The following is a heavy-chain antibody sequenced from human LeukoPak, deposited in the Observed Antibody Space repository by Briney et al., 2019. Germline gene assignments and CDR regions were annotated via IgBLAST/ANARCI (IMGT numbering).Heavy chain of an antibody. CDR2: IKQDGSEK. V-gene: IGHV3-7*01. D-gene: IGHD4/OR15-4a*01. Sequence: GGSLRLSCAVSGFTFSSYWMSWVRQAPGRGLEWVANIKQDGSEKYYVDSVKGRFTISRDNAKNSLYLQMNSLRAEDTAVYYCAREANPDYAFDIWGHGTMVTVSS. CDR3: AREANPDYAFDI. CDR1: GFTFSSYW. J-gene: IGHJ3*02.